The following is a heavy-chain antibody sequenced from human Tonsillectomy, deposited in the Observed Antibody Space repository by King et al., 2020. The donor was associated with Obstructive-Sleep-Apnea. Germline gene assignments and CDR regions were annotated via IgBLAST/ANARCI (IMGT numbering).Heavy chain of an antibody. CDR3: ARDREYYDSSGALGY. D-gene: IGHD3-22*01. J-gene: IGHJ4*02. V-gene: IGHV3-53*04. CDR1: GFTVSSNY. CDR2: IYSGGST. Sequence: VQLVESGGGLVQPGGSLRLSCAASGFTVSSNYMSWVRQAPGKGLEWVSVIYSGGSTYYADSVKGRFTISRHNSKNTLYLQMNSLRAEDTAVYYCARDREYYDSSGALGYWGQGTLVTVSS.